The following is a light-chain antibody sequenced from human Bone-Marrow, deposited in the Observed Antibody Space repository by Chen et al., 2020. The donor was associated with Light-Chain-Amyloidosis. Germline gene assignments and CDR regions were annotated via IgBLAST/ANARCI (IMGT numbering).Light chain of an antibody. CDR1: NIGSTS. CDR3: QVWDRGSDRPV. V-gene: IGLV3-21*02. Sequence: SYVLTQPSSVSVAQGQTATIACGGNNIGSTSVHWYQQTPGQAPRLVVYDASDRPSGIPERSSGCNSGSTATLTSSRVEAGDEADYYCQVWDRGSDRPVFGGGTKLTVL. CDR2: DAS. J-gene: IGLJ3*02.